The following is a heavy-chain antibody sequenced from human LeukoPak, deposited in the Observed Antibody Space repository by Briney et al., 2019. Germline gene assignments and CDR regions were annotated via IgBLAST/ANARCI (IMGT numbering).Heavy chain of an antibody. Sequence: SVKVSCEASGYTFTTSDINWVRQAPGQGLEWMGWINPNSGGTNYAQKFQGRVTMTRDTSISTAYMELSRLRSDDTAVYYCARDYDSSGYYYNYWGQGTLVTVSS. CDR3: ARDYDSSGYYYNY. D-gene: IGHD3-22*01. J-gene: IGHJ4*02. CDR2: INPNSGGT. CDR1: GYTFTTSD. V-gene: IGHV1-2*02.